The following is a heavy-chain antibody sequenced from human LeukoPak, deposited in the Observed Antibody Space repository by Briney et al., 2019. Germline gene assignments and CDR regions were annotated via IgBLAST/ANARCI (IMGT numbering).Heavy chain of an antibody. CDR3: ARDLNCSGGSCYSDWFDP. D-gene: IGHD2-15*01. CDR2: ISSSSSYI. Sequence: GGSLRLSCAASGFTFSSYSMNWLRQAPGKGLEWVSSISSSSSYIYYADSVKGRFTISRDNAKNSLYLQMNSLRAEDTAVYYCARDLNCSGGSCYSDWFDPWGQGTLVTVSS. CDR1: GFTFSSYS. J-gene: IGHJ5*02. V-gene: IGHV3-21*01.